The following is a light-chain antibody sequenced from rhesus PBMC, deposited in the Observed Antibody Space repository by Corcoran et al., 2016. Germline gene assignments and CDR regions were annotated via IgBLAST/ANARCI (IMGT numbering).Light chain of an antibody. V-gene: IGKV1-38*01. CDR3: QQRNTFPFT. J-gene: IGKJ3*01. CDR1: QGISSY. CDR2: DAS. Sequence: DIQLTQSPSSLSASVGDRVTITCRASQGISSYLAWYPQKSGKAPKLLIFDASSLQSGVPSRFSGRGSVIEFNLTISRLQPEDFATYYCQQRNTFPFTFGPGTKLDIK.